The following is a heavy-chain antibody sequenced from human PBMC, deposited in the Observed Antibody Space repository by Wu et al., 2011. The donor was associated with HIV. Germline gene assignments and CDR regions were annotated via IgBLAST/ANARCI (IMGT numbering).Heavy chain of an antibody. D-gene: IGHD1-26*01. Sequence: QVQLVQSGAEVKKPGASVKVSCKASGYTFTSYYMHWVRQAPGQGLEWMGIINSSGGSTRYAQKFQGRVTLTRDTSTSTVYMDLSSLRSEDTAVYYCASSDSGEDAFDIWGQGDNGHRSLQ. J-gene: IGHJ3*02. CDR3: ASSDSGEDAFDI. CDR1: GYTFTSYY. V-gene: IGHV1-46*01. CDR2: INSSGGST.